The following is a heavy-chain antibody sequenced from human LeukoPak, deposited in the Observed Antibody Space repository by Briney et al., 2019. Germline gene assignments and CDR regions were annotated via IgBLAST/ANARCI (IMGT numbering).Heavy chain of an antibody. CDR2: IIPIFGTA. Sequence: GASVKVSCKASGGTFSSYAISWVRQAPGQGLEWMGGIIPIFGTANYAQKFQGRVTITADESTSTAYMELSSLRSEDTAVYYCASYLQNWGEWNFDYWGQGTLVTVSS. CDR1: GGTFSSYA. CDR3: ASYLQNWGEWNFDY. V-gene: IGHV1-69*13. D-gene: IGHD7-27*01. J-gene: IGHJ4*02.